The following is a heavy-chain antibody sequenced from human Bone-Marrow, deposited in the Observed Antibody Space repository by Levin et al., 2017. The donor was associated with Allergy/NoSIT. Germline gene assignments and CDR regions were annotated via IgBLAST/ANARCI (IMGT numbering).Heavy chain of an antibody. Sequence: ASVKVSCAASGFTFSNYYMHWVRQAPGKGLVWVSRVISDGSITDYADSVKGRFTISRDNARNTLYLQMNSLRAEDTAVYHCARGGCSSTSCLDNWGQGILVTVSS. CDR1: GFTFSNYY. CDR3: ARGGCSSTSCLDN. V-gene: IGHV3-74*01. CDR2: VISDGSIT. J-gene: IGHJ4*02. D-gene: IGHD2-2*01.